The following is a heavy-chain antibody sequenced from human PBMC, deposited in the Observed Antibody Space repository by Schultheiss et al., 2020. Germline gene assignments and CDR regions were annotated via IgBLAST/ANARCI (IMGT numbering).Heavy chain of an antibody. CDR1: GFTVSSNY. D-gene: IGHD6-19*01. V-gene: IGHV3-21*01. Sequence: GESLKISCAASGFTVSSNYMSWVRQAPGKGLEWVSSISSSSSYIYYADSVKGRFTISRDNAKNSLYLQMNSLRAEDTAVYYCALDGYSSGWYFQHWGQGTLVTVSS. CDR3: ALDGYSSGWYFQH. J-gene: IGHJ1*01. CDR2: ISSSSSYI.